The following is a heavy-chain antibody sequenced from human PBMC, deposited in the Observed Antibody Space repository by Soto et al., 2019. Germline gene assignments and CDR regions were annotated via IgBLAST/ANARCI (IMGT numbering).Heavy chain of an antibody. CDR3: AKDTIAVAPTFDY. D-gene: IGHD6-19*01. V-gene: IGHV3-30*18. CDR1: GFTFSSYG. Sequence: PGGSLRLSCAASGFTFSSYGMHWVRQAPGKGLEWVAVISYDGSNKYYADSVKGRFTISRDNSKNTLYLQMNSQRAEDTAVYYCAKDTIAVAPTFDYWGQGTLVTVSS. CDR2: ISYDGSNK. J-gene: IGHJ4*02.